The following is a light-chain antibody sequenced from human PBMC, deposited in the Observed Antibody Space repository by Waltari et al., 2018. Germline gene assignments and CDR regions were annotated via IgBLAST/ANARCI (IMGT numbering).Light chain of an antibody. Sequence: DFVLTQSPDSLSVSLGERATINCKSSQSVFYNSNKKDYLAWYQQRAGQPPKLLIYWGSVRASGVPDRFSGSGSGTDFTLTISDLQAEDFATYYCQQSYSTPRTFGQGTKVEIK. CDR3: QQSYSTPRT. V-gene: IGKV4-1*01. CDR1: QSVFYNSNKKDY. CDR2: WGS. J-gene: IGKJ1*01.